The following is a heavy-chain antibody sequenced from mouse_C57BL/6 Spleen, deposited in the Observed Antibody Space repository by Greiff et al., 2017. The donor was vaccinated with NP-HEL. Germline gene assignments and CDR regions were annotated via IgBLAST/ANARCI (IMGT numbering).Heavy chain of an antibody. CDR2: LNPSSGYT. CDR3: ANYYGSRTGDY. J-gene: IGHJ2*01. CDR1: GYTFTSYT. Sequence: LVESGAELARPGASVQMSCKASGYTFTSYTMHWVKQRPGQGLEWIGYLNPSSGYTKYNQKFKDHATLTADKSSSTAYMPLSSLTSEDAAVYYCANYYGSRTGDYWGQGTTLTVSS. D-gene: IGHD1-1*01. V-gene: IGHV1-4*01.